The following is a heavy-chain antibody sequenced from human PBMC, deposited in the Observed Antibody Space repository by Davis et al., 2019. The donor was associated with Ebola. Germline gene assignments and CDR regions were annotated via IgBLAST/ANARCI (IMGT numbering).Heavy chain of an antibody. CDR3: ARDRQWFGELLSYYYYGMDV. Sequence: GESLKISCAASGFTFSDYYMSWIRQPPGKGLEWVSYISSSSSYTKYADSVKGRFTISRDNAKNSLYLQMNSLRAEDTAVYYCARDRQWFGELLSYYYYGMDVWGQGTTVTVSS. D-gene: IGHD3-10*01. CDR1: GFTFSDYY. V-gene: IGHV3-11*06. J-gene: IGHJ6*02. CDR2: ISSSSSYT.